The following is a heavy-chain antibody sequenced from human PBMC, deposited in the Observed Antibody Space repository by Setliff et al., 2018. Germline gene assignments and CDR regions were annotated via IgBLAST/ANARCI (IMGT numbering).Heavy chain of an antibody. Sequence: GGSLRLSCAASGFTFSTFAMTWVRQAPGKGLEWVSSISGTGSNTYYGDSVKGRFTISRDNSKNTLSLQMNSLRAEDTAMYYCARDNDTPDNAFDTSGYFYDQGRSAFDVWGQGTMVTVSS. CDR2: ISGTGSNT. D-gene: IGHD3-22*01. CDR1: GFTFSTFA. V-gene: IGHV3-23*01. J-gene: IGHJ3*01. CDR3: ARDNDTPDNAFDTSGYFYDQGRSAFDV.